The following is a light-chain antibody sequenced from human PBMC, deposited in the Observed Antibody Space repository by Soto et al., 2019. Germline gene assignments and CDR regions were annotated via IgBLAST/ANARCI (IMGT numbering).Light chain of an antibody. J-gene: IGKJ1*01. V-gene: IGKV3-20*01. CDR1: QSVSSSQ. CDR2: DAS. CDR3: QQYGSSPSWT. Sequence: IVMTPSPATLSLSPGERATLSCRASQSVSSSQLAWYQHKPGQAPRLLIFDASRRATGIPDRFSGSGSGTDFTLTISRLEPEDFGVYFCQQYGSSPSWTFGQGTKVDIK.